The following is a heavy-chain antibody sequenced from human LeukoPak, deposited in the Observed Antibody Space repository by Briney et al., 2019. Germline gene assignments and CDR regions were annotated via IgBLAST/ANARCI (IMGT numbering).Heavy chain of an antibody. CDR3: ARTLAAAGLKDYYYYGMDV. CDR2: MNPNSGNT. V-gene: IGHV1-8*01. Sequence: ASVKVSCKASGYTFTSYDINWVRQATGQGLEWMGWMNPNSGNTGYAQKFQGRVTMTRNTSISTAYMELSSLRSEDTAVYYCARTLAAAGLKDYYYYGMDVWGQGTTVTVSS. D-gene: IGHD6-13*01. J-gene: IGHJ6*02. CDR1: GYTFTSYD.